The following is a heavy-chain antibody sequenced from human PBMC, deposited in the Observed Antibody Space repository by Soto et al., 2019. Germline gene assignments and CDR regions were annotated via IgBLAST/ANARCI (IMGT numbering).Heavy chain of an antibody. Sequence: QVQLQESGPGLVKPSQTLSLTCTVSGGSISSGGYYWSWIRQHPGKGLEWIGYIYYSGSTYSNPSLKSRVTISVDTSKNQFSLKLSSVTAADTAVYYCARYGIAAAGDGMDVWGQGTTVTVSS. CDR2: IYYSGST. CDR1: GGSISSGGYY. V-gene: IGHV4-31*03. CDR3: ARYGIAAAGDGMDV. J-gene: IGHJ6*02. D-gene: IGHD6-13*01.